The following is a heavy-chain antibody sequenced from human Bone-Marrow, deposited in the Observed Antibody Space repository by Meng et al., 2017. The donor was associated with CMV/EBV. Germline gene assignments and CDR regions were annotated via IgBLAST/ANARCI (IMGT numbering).Heavy chain of an antibody. J-gene: IGHJ4*02. CDR2: ISYDGSNK. CDR3: ARNFNLIVVVPASYGGVDY. V-gene: IGHV3-30-3*01. CDR1: GFTFSSYA. D-gene: IGHD2-2*01. Sequence: GESLKISCAASGFTFSSYAMHWVRQAPGKGLEWVAVISYDGSNKYYADSVKGRFTISRDNSKNTLYLQMNSLRAEDTAVYYCARNFNLIVVVPASYGGVDYWGQGTLVTVSS.